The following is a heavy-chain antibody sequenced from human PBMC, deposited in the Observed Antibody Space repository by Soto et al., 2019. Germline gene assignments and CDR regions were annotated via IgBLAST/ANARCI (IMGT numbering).Heavy chain of an antibody. J-gene: IGHJ3*01. CDR3: ARAGYYDILAGYRGDAFDL. Sequence: QVQLVESGGGLVKPGGSLRLSCAASGFSLSDYYMNWIRQAPGKGLESFSYISSSGSTIYYADSVKGRFTISKDNAKNSLYLQMNSLRAEDTAVYYCARAGYYDILAGYRGDAFDLWGQGTMVTVSS. CDR1: GFSLSDYY. V-gene: IGHV3-11*01. D-gene: IGHD3-9*01. CDR2: ISSSGSTI.